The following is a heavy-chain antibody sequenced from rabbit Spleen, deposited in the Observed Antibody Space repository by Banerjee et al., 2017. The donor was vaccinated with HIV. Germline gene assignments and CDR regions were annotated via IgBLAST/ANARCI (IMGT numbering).Heavy chain of an antibody. J-gene: IGHJ4*01. CDR1: GFDFANYYM. CDR2: IAGSSSGFT. Sequence: QQQLEESGGGLVQPGGSLTLSCKASGFDFANYYMSWVRQAPGKGLEWISCIAGSSSGFTYSATWATGRFTISKTSSTTVTLQMTSLTAADTATYFCTRDDGSGHYIDGYFNLWGPGTLVTVS. V-gene: IGHV1S45*01. D-gene: IGHD1-1*01. CDR3: TRDDGSGHYIDGYFNL.